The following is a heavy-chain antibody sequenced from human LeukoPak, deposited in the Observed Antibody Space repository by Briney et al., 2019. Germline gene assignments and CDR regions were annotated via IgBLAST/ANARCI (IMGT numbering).Heavy chain of an antibody. CDR3: ARDNFGDPKYYDFWSGYYKYYYYYYGMDV. CDR1: GFTFSSYS. V-gene: IGHV3-21*01. Sequence: PGGSLRLSCAASGFTFSSYSMNWVRQAPGKGLEWVSSISSSSSYIYYADSVKGRFTISRDNAKNSLYLQMNSLRAEDTAVYYCARDNFGDPKYYDFWSGYYKYYYYYYGMDVWGQGTTVTVSS. J-gene: IGHJ6*02. D-gene: IGHD3-3*01. CDR2: ISSSSSYI.